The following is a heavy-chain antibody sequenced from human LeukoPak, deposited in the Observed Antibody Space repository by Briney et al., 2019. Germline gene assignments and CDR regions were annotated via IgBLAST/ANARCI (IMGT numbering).Heavy chain of an antibody. V-gene: IGHV1-18*01. Sequence: ASVKVSCKASGYTFPSYGISWVRPAPGQGLEWMGWISAYNGNTNYAQKLQGRVTMTTDTSTSTAYMELRSMRSDDTAVYYCARDKTRDGYNYYFDYWGQGTLVTVSS. D-gene: IGHD5-24*01. CDR2: ISAYNGNT. J-gene: IGHJ4*02. CDR3: ARDKTRDGYNYYFDY. CDR1: GYTFPSYG.